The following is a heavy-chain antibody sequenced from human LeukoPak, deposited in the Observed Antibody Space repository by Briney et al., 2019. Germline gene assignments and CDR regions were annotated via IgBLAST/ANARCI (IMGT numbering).Heavy chain of an antibody. V-gene: IGHV5-51*01. D-gene: IGHD2-2*01. CDR1: GYSFTSYW. J-gene: IGHJ5*02. CDR2: IYPGDSDT. Sequence: GESLKISCKGSGYSFTSYWIGCVRQMRGKGLEWMGIIYPGDSDTRYSPSLQGQVTISADKSISTAYLQWSSLKASDTAMYYCARWAFIGYCSSTSCTSSGWSFTNWFDPWGQGTLVTVSS. CDR3: ARWAFIGYCSSTSCTSSGWSFTNWFDP.